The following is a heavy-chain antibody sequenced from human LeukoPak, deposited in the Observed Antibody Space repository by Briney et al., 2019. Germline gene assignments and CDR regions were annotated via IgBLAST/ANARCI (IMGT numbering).Heavy chain of an antibody. D-gene: IGHD3-16*01. Sequence: ASVTVSCTVSGYTLTELSMHWVRQAPGKGLEWMGGFDPEDGETIYAQEFQGRVTMTEDTSTDTAYMELSSLRSEDTAVYYCATLYLIGPFTDYWGQGTLVTVSS. V-gene: IGHV1-24*01. CDR2: FDPEDGET. CDR1: GYTLTELS. CDR3: ATLYLIGPFTDY. J-gene: IGHJ4*02.